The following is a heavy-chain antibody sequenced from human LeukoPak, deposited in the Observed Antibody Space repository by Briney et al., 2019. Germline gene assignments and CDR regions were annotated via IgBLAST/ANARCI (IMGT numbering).Heavy chain of an antibody. CDR3: ARDHSSGYYRLNDYYGMDV. Sequence: PSETLSLTCAVYGGSFSGYYWSWIRQPAGKGLEWIGRIYTSGSTNYNPSLKSRVTMSVDTSKNQFSLKLSSVTAADTAVYYCARDHSSGYYRLNDYYGMDVWGQGTTVTVSS. D-gene: IGHD3-22*01. V-gene: IGHV4-4*07. CDR1: GGSFSGYY. CDR2: IYTSGST. J-gene: IGHJ6*02.